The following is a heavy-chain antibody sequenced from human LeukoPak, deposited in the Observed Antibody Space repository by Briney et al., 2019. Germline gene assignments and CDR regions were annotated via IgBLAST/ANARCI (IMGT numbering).Heavy chain of an antibody. D-gene: IGHD2-15*01. CDR2: INHSGST. V-gene: IGHV4-34*01. CDR3: ARGRYCSGGSCYSDY. Sequence: GSLRLSCAASGFTFSGSWMSWVRQTPGKGLEWIGEINHSGSTNYNPSLKSRVTISVDTSKNQFSLKLSSVTAADTAVYYCARGRYCSGGSCYSDYWGQGTLVTVSS. J-gene: IGHJ4*02. CDR1: GFTFSGSW.